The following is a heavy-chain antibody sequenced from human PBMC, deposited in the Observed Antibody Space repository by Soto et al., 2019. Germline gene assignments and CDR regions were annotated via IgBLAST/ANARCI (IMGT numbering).Heavy chain of an antibody. CDR2: INSTGTIK. CDR1: GFTFSTYS. Sequence: GSLRLSCAASGFTFSTYSMNWVRQAPGKGLEWVSYINSTGTIKYYAGSVKGRFTISRDNAKNSLYLQMNSLRAEVTAVYYCARMSSSISPGCWGQGTLVTVSS. V-gene: IGHV3-48*01. CDR3: ARMSSSISPGC. J-gene: IGHJ4*02. D-gene: IGHD2-2*01.